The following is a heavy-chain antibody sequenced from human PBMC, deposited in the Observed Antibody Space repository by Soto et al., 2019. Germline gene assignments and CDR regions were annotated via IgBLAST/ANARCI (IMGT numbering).Heavy chain of an antibody. CDR3: ARVVGATFYYYGMDV. CDR2: IYSGGST. D-gene: IGHD1-26*01. V-gene: IGHV3-53*01. CDR1: GFTVSSNY. J-gene: IGHJ6*02. Sequence: GGSLRLSCAASGFTVSSNYMSWVRQAPGKGLEWVSVIYSGGSTSYADSVKGRFTISRDNSKNTLYLQMNSLRAEDPAVSYVARVVGATFYYYGMDVWGQGTTVTVS.